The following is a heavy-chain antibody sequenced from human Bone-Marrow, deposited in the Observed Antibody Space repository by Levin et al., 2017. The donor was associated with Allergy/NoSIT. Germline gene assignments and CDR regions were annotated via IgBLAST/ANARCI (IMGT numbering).Heavy chain of an antibody. J-gene: IGHJ6*02. D-gene: IGHD7-27*01. V-gene: IGHV5-51*01. Sequence: GESLKISCKGSGYIFTNYWIVWVRQMPGKGLEWMGIIYPRDSDTRYSPSFRGQVTISVDETISTAYLQWSSLKASDTAIYYCARLSQDDAILGGMDIWGQGTTVSVSS. CDR2: IYPRDSDT. CDR1: GYIFTNYW. CDR3: ARLSQDDAILGGMDI.